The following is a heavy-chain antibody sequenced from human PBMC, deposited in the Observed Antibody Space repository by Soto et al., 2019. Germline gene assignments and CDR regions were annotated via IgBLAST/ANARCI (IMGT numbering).Heavy chain of an antibody. D-gene: IGHD1-1*01. Sequence: QVHLVQSGAEVKKPGASVKVSCKGSGYDFTTYGITWVRQAPGQGLEWMAWISAHNGNTDYAQKLQGRVTVTRDTSTSTAYMELRSLRSDDTAVYYCARGRYGDSWGKGTLVIVSP. J-gene: IGHJ5*01. CDR3: ARGRYGDS. V-gene: IGHV1-18*01. CDR2: ISAHNGNT. CDR1: GYDFTTYG.